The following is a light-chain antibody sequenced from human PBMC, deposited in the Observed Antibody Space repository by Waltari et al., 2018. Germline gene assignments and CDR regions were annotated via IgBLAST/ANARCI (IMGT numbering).Light chain of an antibody. CDR2: DVS. CDR3: CSYAGNYVWV. Sequence: QSALTQPAAVSGSPGQSVTISCTGASSAIGRFAIVSWYHQPPGNAPKLVISDVSKRPSGVSDRFSGSKSGDTASLTISGLQFEDEADYYCCSYAGNYVWVFGGGTRLTVL. V-gene: IGLV2-23*02. CDR1: SSAIGRFAI. J-gene: IGLJ3*02.